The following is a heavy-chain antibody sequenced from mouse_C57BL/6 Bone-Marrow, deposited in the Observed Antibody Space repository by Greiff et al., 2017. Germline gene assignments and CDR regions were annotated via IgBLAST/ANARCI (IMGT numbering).Heavy chain of an antibody. J-gene: IGHJ2*01. D-gene: IGHD4-1*01. CDR3: ARSGPLGRSFDY. Sequence: QVQLQQPGAELVKPGASVKMSCKASGYTFTSYWITWVKQRPGQGLEWIGDIYPTSGRTNYNEKFKSKAILTVDPSSDTAYMQLSSLTSEDSAVFYCARSGPLGRSFDYWGQGTTLTVCS. V-gene: IGHV1-55*01. CDR1: GYTFTSYW. CDR2: IYPTSGRT.